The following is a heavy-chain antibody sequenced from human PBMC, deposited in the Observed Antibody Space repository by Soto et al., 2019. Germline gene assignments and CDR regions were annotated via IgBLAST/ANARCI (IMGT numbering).Heavy chain of an antibody. Sequence: QVQLQESGPGLVKPSETLSLTCTVSGGSISSYYWSWIRQPPGKGLEWIGYIYYTGSTNYTTSPTSRVTTSVDTSTTQSSLTLSSVTAADTAVYYCARFNWYFDLWGRGTLVTVSS. V-gene: IGHV4-59*08. CDR3: ARFNWYFDL. CDR1: GGSISSYY. CDR2: IYYTGST. J-gene: IGHJ2*01.